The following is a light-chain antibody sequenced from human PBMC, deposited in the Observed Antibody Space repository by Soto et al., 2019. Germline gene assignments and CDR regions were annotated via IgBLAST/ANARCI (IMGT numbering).Light chain of an antibody. J-gene: IGKJ2*01. V-gene: IGKV3-11*01. Sequence: DIVLTQSQATLSLSPGERATLSYRASQSVSSYLAWYQQKPGQAPRLLIYDASNRATGIPARFSGSGSGTDFTLTISSLEPEDFAVYYCQQRSNWPPYTFGQGTKLEIK. CDR2: DAS. CDR3: QQRSNWPPYT. CDR1: QSVSSY.